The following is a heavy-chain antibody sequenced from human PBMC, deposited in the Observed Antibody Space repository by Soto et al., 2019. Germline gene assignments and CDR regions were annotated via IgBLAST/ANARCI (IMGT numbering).Heavy chain of an antibody. J-gene: IGHJ3*02. D-gene: IGHD2-8*01. CDR2: IWYDGSNK. CDR1: GFTFSSYG. CDR3: ARERTYCTNGVCDDAFDI. Sequence: PGGSLRLSCAASGFTFSSYGMHWVREAPGKGLEWVAVIWYDGSNKYYADPVKGRFTISRDNSKNTLYLQMNSLRAEDTAVYYCARERTYCTNGVCDDAFDIWGQGTMVTVSS. V-gene: IGHV3-33*01.